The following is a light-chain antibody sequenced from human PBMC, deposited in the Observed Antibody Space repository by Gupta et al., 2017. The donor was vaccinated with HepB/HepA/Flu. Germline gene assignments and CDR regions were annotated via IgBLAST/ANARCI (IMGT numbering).Light chain of an antibody. Sequence: DIQMTQSPSSLSASVRDRVTITCQASQDISNYLNWYQVKPGKAPKLLIYDAPNLETGVPARFRGSGSGTHFTVTISSLEPEDIATYYCQQYDNRPLTFGGGTKVEIK. CDR3: QQYDNRPLT. CDR2: DAP. V-gene: IGKV1-33*01. CDR1: QDISNY. J-gene: IGKJ4*01.